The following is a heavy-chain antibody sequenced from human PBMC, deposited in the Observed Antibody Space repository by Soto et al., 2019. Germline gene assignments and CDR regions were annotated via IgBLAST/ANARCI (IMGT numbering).Heavy chain of an antibody. J-gene: IGHJ6*02. Sequence: PGESLKISCKGSGYSFTSYWISWVRQMPGKGLEWMGRIDPSDSYTDYSPSFQGHVTISADKSISTAYLQWSSLKASDTAMYYCARSGDILTGQYYYYYGMDVWGQGTTVTVSS. CDR2: IDPSDSYT. CDR1: GYSFTSYW. V-gene: IGHV5-10-1*01. D-gene: IGHD3-9*01. CDR3: ARSGDILTGQYYYYYGMDV.